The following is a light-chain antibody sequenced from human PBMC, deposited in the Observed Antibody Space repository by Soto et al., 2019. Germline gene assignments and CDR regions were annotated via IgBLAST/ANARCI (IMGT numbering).Light chain of an antibody. V-gene: IGLV2-14*01. CDR2: EVS. CDR3: LSFTTDLWHG. CDR1: SSDIGAYNY. J-gene: IGLJ1*01. Sequence: QSALTQPASVSGSPGQSITISCTGSSSDIGAYNYVSWFQQYPGKAPKLIISEVSNRPSGVSNRFSGSKSGTAASLTISGLESEDEADFFCLSFTTDLWHGFGTGTKVTVL.